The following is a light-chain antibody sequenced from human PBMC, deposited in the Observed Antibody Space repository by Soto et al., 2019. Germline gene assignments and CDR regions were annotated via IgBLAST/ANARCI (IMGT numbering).Light chain of an antibody. CDR1: SSNIGAGYD. V-gene: IGLV1-40*01. CDR3: QSYDSSLSGVV. Sequence: QAVVTQPPSVSGAPGQRVTISCTGSSSNIGAGYDVHWYQQLPGTAPKLLFYGNTNRPSGVPDRFSASKSGTSASLAITGLQAEDEADYYCQSYDSSLSGVVFGGGTKVTVL. J-gene: IGLJ3*02. CDR2: GNT.